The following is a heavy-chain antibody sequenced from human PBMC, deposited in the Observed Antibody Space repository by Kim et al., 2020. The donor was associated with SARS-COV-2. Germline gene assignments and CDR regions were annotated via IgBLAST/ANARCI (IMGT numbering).Heavy chain of an antibody. CDR3: ARRQFTSGWYYFDY. J-gene: IGHJ4*02. D-gene: IGHD6-19*01. Sequence: ADSLKGRFTISGDNAKNTLSLQMKSLRAEDTGVYYCARRQFTSGWYYFDYWGQGTLVTVSS. V-gene: IGHV3-74*01.